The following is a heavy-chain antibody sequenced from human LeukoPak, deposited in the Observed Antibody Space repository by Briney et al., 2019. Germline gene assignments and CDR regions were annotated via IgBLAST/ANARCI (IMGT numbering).Heavy chain of an antibody. Sequence: SETLSLTCTVSDGSIRSYYWSWIRQPPGKGLEWIGYIYFSGITNYNPSLRSRVTISVDTSKNQFSLKLSSVTAADTAVYYCARDRGYGDYVGQTWGMDVWGQGTTVTVSS. V-gene: IGHV4-59*12. CDR1: DGSIRSYY. CDR3: ARDRGYGDYVGQTWGMDV. D-gene: IGHD4-17*01. J-gene: IGHJ6*02. CDR2: IYFSGIT.